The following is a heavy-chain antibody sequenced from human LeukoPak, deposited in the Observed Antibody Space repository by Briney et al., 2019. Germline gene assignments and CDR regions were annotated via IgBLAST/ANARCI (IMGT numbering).Heavy chain of an antibody. CDR2: IYYSGST. CDR3: ARHQAVLLWFGELSLAWFDP. J-gene: IGHJ5*02. CDR1: GGSISSSSYY. D-gene: IGHD3-10*01. Sequence: SETLSLTCTVSGGSISSSSYYWGWIRQPPGKGLEWIGSIYYSGSTYYNPSLKSRVTISVDTSKNQFSLKLSSVTAADTAVYYCARHQAVLLWFGELSLAWFDPWGQGTLVTVSS. V-gene: IGHV4-39*01.